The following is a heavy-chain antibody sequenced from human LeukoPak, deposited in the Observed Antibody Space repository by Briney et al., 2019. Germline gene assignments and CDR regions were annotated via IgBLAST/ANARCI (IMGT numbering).Heavy chain of an antibody. CDR3: ARLTDLSYSSGWQDY. Sequence: GASVKVSCKASGYTFTSHYMHWVRQAPGQGLEWMGIINPSGGSTSYAQKFQGRVTMTRDTSTSTVYMELSSLRSEDTAVYYCARLTDLSYSSGWQDYWGQGTLVTVSS. J-gene: IGHJ4*02. CDR2: INPSGGST. D-gene: IGHD6-19*01. CDR1: GYTFTSHY. V-gene: IGHV1-46*01.